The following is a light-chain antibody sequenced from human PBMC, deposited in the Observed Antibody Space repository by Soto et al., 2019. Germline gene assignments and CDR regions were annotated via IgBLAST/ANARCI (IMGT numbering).Light chain of an antibody. Sequence: QSALTQPASVSGSPGQSITISCTGTSSDVGSYKFVSWYQQHPVKAPKLMIYEGSKRPSGVSNRFSGSKSGNTASLTISGLQAEDEADYYCCSYAGSSTLVFGGGTKLT. CDR1: SSDVGSYKF. CDR3: CSYAGSSTLV. CDR2: EGS. J-gene: IGLJ2*01. V-gene: IGLV2-23*01.